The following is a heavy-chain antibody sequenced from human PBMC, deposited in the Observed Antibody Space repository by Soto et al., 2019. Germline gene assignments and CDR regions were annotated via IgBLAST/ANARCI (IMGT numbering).Heavy chain of an antibody. Sequence: EVQLVESGGGLIQPGGSLKLSCAASGFTVGNNYMSWVRQAPGKGLEWVSLIYSTGTTKYADSVKGGFTVSRDNAKNTLYLQMNNPSAEDTAVYYCAKDGTGSGSHYNSFGYWGQGTLVTVSS. CDR1: GFTVGNNY. J-gene: IGHJ4*02. CDR3: AKDGTGSGSHYNSFGY. CDR2: IYSTGTT. V-gene: IGHV3-53*01. D-gene: IGHD3-10*01.